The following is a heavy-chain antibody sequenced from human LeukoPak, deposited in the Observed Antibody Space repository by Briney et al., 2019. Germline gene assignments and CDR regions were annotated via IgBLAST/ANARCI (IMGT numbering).Heavy chain of an antibody. V-gene: IGHV3-66*01. CDR1: GFTVSSNY. J-gene: IGHJ6*02. D-gene: IGHD3-10*01. CDR2: IYSGGST. CDR3: ANTRRGRPYYGMDV. Sequence: PGGSLRLSCAASGFTVSSNYMSWVRQAPGKGLEWVSVIYSGGSTYYADSVKGRFTISRDNSKNTLYLQMNSLRAEDTAVYYCANTRRGRPYYGMDVWGQGTTVTVSS.